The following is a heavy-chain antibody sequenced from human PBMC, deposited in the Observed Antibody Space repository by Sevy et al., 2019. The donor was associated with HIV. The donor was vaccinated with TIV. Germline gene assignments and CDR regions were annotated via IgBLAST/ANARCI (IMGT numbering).Heavy chain of an antibody. CDR2: VGAYNGNK. CDR3: AKCLGGPRSWEHNWFDP. D-gene: IGHD1-26*01. V-gene: IGHV1-18*01. CDR1: GYNFGSYG. Sequence: ASVKVSCKASGYNFGSYGISWVRQAPGQGLEWMGWVGAYNGNKKYAQKVQDRVTMTTDTSTAIAYMELTSLKYDDTAIYYCAKCLGGPRSWEHNWFDPWGQGTLVTVSS. J-gene: IGHJ5*02.